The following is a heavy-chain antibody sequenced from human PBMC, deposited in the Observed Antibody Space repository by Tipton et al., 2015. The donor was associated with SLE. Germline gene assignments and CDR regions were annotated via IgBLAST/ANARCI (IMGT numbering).Heavy chain of an antibody. CDR3: ARKGYRSGWRFDY. D-gene: IGHD6-19*01. CDR1: GESLIGYY. J-gene: IGHJ4*02. V-gene: IGHV4-34*01. CDR2: INQSGST. Sequence: LRLSCAVYGESLIGYYWTWIRQPPGKGLEWIGDINQSGSTTHNPSLKSRVTISVDTSKNQFSLKLSSVTAADTAVYFCARKGYRSGWRFDYWGQGSLVTVSS.